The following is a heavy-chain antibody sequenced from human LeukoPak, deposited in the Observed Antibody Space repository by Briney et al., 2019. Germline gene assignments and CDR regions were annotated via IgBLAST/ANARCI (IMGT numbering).Heavy chain of an antibody. D-gene: IGHD5-12*01. CDR3: AKDRYGDYEAPFHYYMDA. V-gene: IGHV1-2*02. CDR1: GYTFTGYY. J-gene: IGHJ6*03. Sequence: ASVKVSCKASGYTFTGYYMHWVRQAPGQGLEWMGWINPNRGGTNYAQKFQGRVTMTRDTSISTAYMELSRLRSDDTAVYYCAKDRYGDYEAPFHYYMDAWGRGTTVTVSS. CDR2: INPNRGGT.